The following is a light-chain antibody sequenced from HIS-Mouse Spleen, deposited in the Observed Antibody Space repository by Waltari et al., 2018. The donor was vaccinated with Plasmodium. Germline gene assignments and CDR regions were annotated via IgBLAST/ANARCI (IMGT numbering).Light chain of an antibody. J-gene: IGKJ1*01. CDR3: QQYNSYSWT. CDR1: QSISSW. Sequence: DLQMTQSPSTLSASVRTIVTITCRASQSISSWLAWYQQKPGKAPKHLIYKASSLESGVPSRFSGSGSGKEVNLTISSLQPDDFATYYCQQYNSYSWTFGQGTKVEIK. CDR2: KAS. V-gene: IGKV1-5*03.